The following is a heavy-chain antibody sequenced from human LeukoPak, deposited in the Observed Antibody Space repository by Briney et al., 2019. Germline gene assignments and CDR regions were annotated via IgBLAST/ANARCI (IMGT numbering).Heavy chain of an antibody. CDR2: ISGSGGST. J-gene: IGHJ4*02. CDR1: GFTFSSYA. Sequence: PGGSLRLSCAASGFTFSSYAMSWVRQAPGKGLEWVSAISGSGGSTYYADSVKGRFTISRDNSKNTLYLQMNSLRAEDTAVYYCAKGKKLRYFDWLLVVDYWGQGTLVTVSS. V-gene: IGHV3-23*01. D-gene: IGHD3-9*01. CDR3: AKGKKLRYFDWLLVVDY.